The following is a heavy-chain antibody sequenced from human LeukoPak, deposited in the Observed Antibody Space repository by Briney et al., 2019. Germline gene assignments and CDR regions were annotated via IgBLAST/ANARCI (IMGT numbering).Heavy chain of an antibody. J-gene: IGHJ5*02. CDR3: ARAGVVTRHNWFDP. CDR1: GFTFSSYG. D-gene: IGHD4-11*01. V-gene: IGHV3-30*02. Sequence: PGGSLRLSCAASGFTFSSYGMHWVRQAPGKGLEWVAFIRYDGSNKYYADSVKGRFTISRDNSKNTLYLQMNSLRAEDTAVYYCARAGVVTRHNWFDPWGQGTLVTVSS. CDR2: IRYDGSNK.